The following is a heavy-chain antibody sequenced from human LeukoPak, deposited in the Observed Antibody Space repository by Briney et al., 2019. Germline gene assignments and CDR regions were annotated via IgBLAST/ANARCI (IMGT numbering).Heavy chain of an antibody. D-gene: IGHD1-14*01. J-gene: IGHJ6*02. CDR2: INSDGSST. CDR3: ASLPFREPELDV. Sequence: GGSLRLSCAASGFTFSSYWTHWVRQAPGKGLVWVSRINSDGSSTSYADSVKGRFTISRDNAKNTLYLQMNSLRAEDTAVYYCASLPFREPELDVWGQGTTVTVSS. CDR1: GFTFSSYW. V-gene: IGHV3-74*01.